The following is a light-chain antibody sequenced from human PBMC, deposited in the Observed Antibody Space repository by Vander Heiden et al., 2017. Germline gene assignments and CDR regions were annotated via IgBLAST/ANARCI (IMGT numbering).Light chain of an antibody. CDR2: AAS. V-gene: IGKV1-9*01. J-gene: IGKJ1*01. CDR1: QGISSY. Sequence: DIQLTQSPSFLSASVGDRVTITCRASQGISSYLAWYQQKPGKAPKLLIYAASTLQSGVPSRFSGSGSGTEFTLTISSLHPEAFATYYCQQLNSYSRTFGQGTKVEIK. CDR3: QQLNSYSRT.